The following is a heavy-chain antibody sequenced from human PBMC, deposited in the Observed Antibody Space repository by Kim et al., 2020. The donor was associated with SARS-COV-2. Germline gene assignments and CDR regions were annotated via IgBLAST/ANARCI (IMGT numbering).Heavy chain of an antibody. J-gene: IGHJ3*02. CDR3: ARDSRYHDAFDI. Sequence: YYADSVKGRFTISRDNSKNTLYLQMNSLRAEETAVYYCARDSRYHDAFDIWGQGTMVTVSS. D-gene: IGHD1-20*01. V-gene: IGHV3-30*01.